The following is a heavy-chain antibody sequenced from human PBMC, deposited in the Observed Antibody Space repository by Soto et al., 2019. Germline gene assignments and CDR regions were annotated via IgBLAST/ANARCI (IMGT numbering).Heavy chain of an antibody. D-gene: IGHD6-6*01. CDR2: IYPGDSDT. CDR3: AKKKKISDRQTYFDY. Sequence: PGESLNISCKASGYSFTTYWIGWVRQMPGKGLEWMGIIYPGDSDTRYSPSFQGQVTISADKSISTAYLQGSSLKASNTPMFNCAKKKKISDRQTYFDYGGQGSQVTVSS. CDR1: GYSFTTYW. V-gene: IGHV5-51*01. J-gene: IGHJ4*02.